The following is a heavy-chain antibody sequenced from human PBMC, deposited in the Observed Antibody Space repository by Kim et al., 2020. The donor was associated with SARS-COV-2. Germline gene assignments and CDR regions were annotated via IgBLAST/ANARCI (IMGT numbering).Heavy chain of an antibody. CDR1: GGSISSSNW. CDR3: ARNGLGGSYRWFDP. D-gene: IGHD1-26*01. CDR2: IYHSGST. V-gene: IGHV4-4*02. Sequence: SETLSLTCAVSGGSISSSNWWSWVRQPPGKGLEWIGEIYHSGSTNYNPSLKSRVTISVDKSKNQFSLKLSSVTAVDTAVYYCARNGLGGSYRWFDPWGQGTLVTVSS. J-gene: IGHJ5*02.